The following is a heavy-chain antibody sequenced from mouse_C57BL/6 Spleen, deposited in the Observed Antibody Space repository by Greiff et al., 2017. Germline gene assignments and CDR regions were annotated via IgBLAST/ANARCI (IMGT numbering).Heavy chain of an antibody. Sequence: EVQLQESGPGLVKPSQSLSLTCSVTGYSITSGYYWNWIRQFPGNKLEWMGYISYDGSNNYNPSLKNRISITRDTSKNQFFLKLNSVTTEDTATYYCARDRLYGKRMDYWGQGTSVTVSS. V-gene: IGHV3-6*01. CDR3: ARDRLYGKRMDY. D-gene: IGHD2-1*01. J-gene: IGHJ4*01. CDR2: ISYDGSN. CDR1: GYSITSGYY.